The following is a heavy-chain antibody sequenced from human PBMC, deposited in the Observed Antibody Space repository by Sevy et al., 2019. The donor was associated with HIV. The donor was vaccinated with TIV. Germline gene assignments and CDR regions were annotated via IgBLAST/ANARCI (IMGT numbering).Heavy chain of an antibody. V-gene: IGHV1-18*01. CDR1: GYTFTSYG. Sequence: ASVKVSCKASGYTFTSYGISWVRQAPGQGLEWMGWISAYNGNTNYAQKLQGRVTMTTDTSTSTAYMELRSLRSDDTAVYYCASGLGYCRSTSCYFDYGMDVWGQGTTVTVSS. CDR2: ISAYNGNT. D-gene: IGHD2-2*03. J-gene: IGHJ6*02. CDR3: ASGLGYCRSTSCYFDYGMDV.